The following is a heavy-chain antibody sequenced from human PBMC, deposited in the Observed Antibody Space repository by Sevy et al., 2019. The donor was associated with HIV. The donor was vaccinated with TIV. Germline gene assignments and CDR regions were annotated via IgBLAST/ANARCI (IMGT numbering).Heavy chain of an antibody. V-gene: IGHV3-7*01. Sequence: GGSLRLSCVASGFTLNSYWMSWVRQAPGKGLEWVANIKQDGSVKYYVDSVKGRFTISRDNARNSLYLQMNSLRVEDTALYYCVRAIAADGSFWGQGTLVTVFS. J-gene: IGHJ4*02. CDR3: VRAIAADGSF. CDR2: IKQDGSVK. CDR1: GFTLNSYW. D-gene: IGHD6-13*01.